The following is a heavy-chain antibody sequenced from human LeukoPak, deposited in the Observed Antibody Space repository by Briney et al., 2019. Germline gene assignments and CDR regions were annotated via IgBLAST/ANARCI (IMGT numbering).Heavy chain of an antibody. J-gene: IGHJ6*03. CDR3: AKDPPYGDYYYYMDV. CDR2: ISGSGSTT. CDR1: GFTFRRYG. V-gene: IGHV3-23*01. D-gene: IGHD4-17*01. Sequence: PGGSLRLSCAASGFTFRRYGMSWVRQAPGKGLEWVSAISGSGSTTYYADSVKGRFTISRDNSKNTLYLQMNSLRAEDTAVYYCAKDPPYGDYYYYMDVWGKGTTVTISS.